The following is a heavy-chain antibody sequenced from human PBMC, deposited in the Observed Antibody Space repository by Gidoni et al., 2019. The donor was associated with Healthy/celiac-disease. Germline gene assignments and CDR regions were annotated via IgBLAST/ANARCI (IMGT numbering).Heavy chain of an antibody. Sequence: QVQLVESGGGVVQPGRSVRLSCAASGFTFSSYAMHWVRQAPGKGLEWVAFISYDGSNKYYADSVKVRFTISRDNSKNTLYLQMNSLRAEDTAVYYCARGRYYDILTGYYIWGQGTLVTVSS. CDR3: ARGRYYDILTGYYI. V-gene: IGHV3-30-3*01. CDR1: GFTFSSYA. D-gene: IGHD3-9*01. CDR2: ISYDGSNK. J-gene: IGHJ4*02.